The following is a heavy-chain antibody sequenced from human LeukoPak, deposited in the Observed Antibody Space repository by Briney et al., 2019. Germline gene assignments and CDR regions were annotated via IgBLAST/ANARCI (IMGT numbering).Heavy chain of an antibody. CDR1: GFTFSDYY. Sequence: GGSLRLSCAASGFTFSDYYMSWIRQAPGKGLEWVSYISSSGSTIYYADSVKGRFTISRDNAKNSLYLQMDSLRAEDTAVYYCARDGSIAARPDSDYFDYWGQGTLVTVSS. D-gene: IGHD6-6*01. J-gene: IGHJ4*02. V-gene: IGHV3-11*01. CDR2: ISSSGSTI. CDR3: ARDGSIAARPDSDYFDY.